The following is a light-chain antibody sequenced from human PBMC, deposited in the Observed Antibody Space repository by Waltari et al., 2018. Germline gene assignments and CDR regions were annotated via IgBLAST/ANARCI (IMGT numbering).Light chain of an antibody. CDR2: WAS. V-gene: IGKV4-1*01. J-gene: IGKJ3*01. Sequence: DIVVTQSPDSLAVSLGERATINCKSSQSVLYSSNNKNYLAWYQQKPGQPPKLLIYWASTRQSGVPDRFIGSGSATDFTLTITSLQAEDVAVYYCQQYYTTPFTFGPGTKVDIK. CDR1: QSVLYSSNNKNY. CDR3: QQYYTTPFT.